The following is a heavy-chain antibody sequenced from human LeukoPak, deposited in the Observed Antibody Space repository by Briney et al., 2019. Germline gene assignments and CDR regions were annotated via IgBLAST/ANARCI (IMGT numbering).Heavy chain of an antibody. CDR3: AKDRYCSGGSCSGDFDY. CDR1: GFTFSSYA. Sequence: GGSLRLSGVASGFTFSSYAMSWVCQAPGKGLEWVSGISGSGGNTYYADSVKGRFTISRDNSKNTLYVQMNSLRAEDTAVYYCAKDRYCSGGSCSGDFDYWGQGTLVTVSS. CDR2: ISGSGGNT. V-gene: IGHV3-23*01. J-gene: IGHJ4*02. D-gene: IGHD2-15*01.